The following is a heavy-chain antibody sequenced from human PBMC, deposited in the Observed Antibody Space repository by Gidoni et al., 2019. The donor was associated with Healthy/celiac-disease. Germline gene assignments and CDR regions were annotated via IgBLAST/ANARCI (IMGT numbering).Heavy chain of an antibody. J-gene: IGHJ6*02. D-gene: IGHD3-3*01. V-gene: IGHV3-11*01. CDR1: GFTFSDYY. CDR2: ISSSGSTI. CDR3: ARSSTPLNYDFWSGYYSYYYYGMDV. Sequence: QVQLVESGGGLVKPGGSLSLSCAASGFTFSDYYMSWIRQAPGKGLGWVSYISSSGSTIYYADSVKGRFTISRDNAKNSLYLQMNSLRAEDTAVYYCARSSTPLNYDFWSGYYSYYYYGMDVWGQGTTVTVSS.